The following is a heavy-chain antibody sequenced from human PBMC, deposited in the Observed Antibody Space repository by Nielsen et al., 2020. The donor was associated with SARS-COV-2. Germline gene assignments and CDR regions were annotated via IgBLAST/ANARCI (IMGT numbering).Heavy chain of an antibody. V-gene: IGHV3-74*01. CDR2: INPSGSGT. Sequence: GESLKISCSVSGFTFSSTYMDWVRQAPGQGLVWVSRINPSGSGTAYADSVKGRFAVSRDNAENTVVLQIHSLRVEDTAVYYCAGGADFWSGTQKYYMDVWGKGTTVTVSS. J-gene: IGHJ6*04. D-gene: IGHD3-3*01. CDR1: GFTFSSTY. CDR3: AGGADFWSGTQKYYMDV.